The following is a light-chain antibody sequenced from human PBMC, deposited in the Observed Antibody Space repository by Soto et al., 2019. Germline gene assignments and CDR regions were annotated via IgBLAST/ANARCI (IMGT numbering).Light chain of an antibody. V-gene: IGLV2-14*01. Sequence: VLSPPAPLSWSPGQSVTLSCPGTSSDVGGYNYVSWYQQHPGKAPKLMIYDVSNRPSGVSNRFSGSKSGNTASLTISGLQAEDEADYYCSSYTSSSTPFVFGTGTKVTVL. J-gene: IGLJ1*01. CDR2: DVS. CDR1: SSDVGGYNY. CDR3: SSYTSSSTPFV.